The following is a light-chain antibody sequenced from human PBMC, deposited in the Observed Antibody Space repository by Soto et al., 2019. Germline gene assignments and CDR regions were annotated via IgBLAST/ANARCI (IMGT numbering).Light chain of an antibody. CDR2: DVT. CDR1: SSDVGGYNY. Sequence: QSALTQPASVSGSPGQSITISYTGTSSDVGGYNYVSWYQQHPGKAPKLIICDVTNRPSGVSNRFSGSKSGNAASLTISGLQAEDEADYYCSSFTNTRTYVFGTGTKVTVL. V-gene: IGLV2-14*01. J-gene: IGLJ1*01. CDR3: SSFTNTRTYV.